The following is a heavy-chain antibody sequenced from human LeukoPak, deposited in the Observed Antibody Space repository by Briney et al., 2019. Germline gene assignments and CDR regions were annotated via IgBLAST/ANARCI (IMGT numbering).Heavy chain of an antibody. Sequence: GASVKVSCKASGGTFSSYAISWVRQAPGQGLEWMGIINPSGGSTSYAQKFQGRVTMTRDTSTSTVYMELSSLRSEDTAVYYCARDSGHSRSGDYWGQGTLVTVSS. CDR2: INPSGGST. D-gene: IGHD3-10*01. CDR1: GGTFSSYA. V-gene: IGHV1-46*01. J-gene: IGHJ4*02. CDR3: ARDSGHSRSGDY.